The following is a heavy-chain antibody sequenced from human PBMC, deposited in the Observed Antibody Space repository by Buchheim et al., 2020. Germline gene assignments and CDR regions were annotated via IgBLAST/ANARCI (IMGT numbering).Heavy chain of an antibody. CDR1: GFIFDNFW. V-gene: IGHV3-7*01. D-gene: IGHD1-26*01. CDR2: IAGDGVTI. J-gene: IGHJ4*02. CDR3: AVGAHY. Sequence: DVQLVESGGGLVQSGGSLRLSCEASGFIFDNFWMTWVRQAQGKGLEWVASIAGDGVTIYYGDAVKGRFTISRDTSKTPLFLQMDDLRSDDTAVYYCAVGAHYWGQGT.